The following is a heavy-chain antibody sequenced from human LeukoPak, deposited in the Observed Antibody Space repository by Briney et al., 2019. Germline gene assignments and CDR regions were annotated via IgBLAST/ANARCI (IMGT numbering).Heavy chain of an antibody. J-gene: IGHJ5*02. D-gene: IGHD3-10*01. CDR1: GGSFSGYY. V-gene: IGHV4-34*01. Sequence: SETLSLTCAVYGGSFSGYYWSWTRQPPGKGLEWIGEINHSGSTNYNPSLKSRVTISVDTSKNQFSLKLSSVTAADTAVYYCARGPYGSGSYWNWFDPWGQGTLVTVSS. CDR3: ARGPYGSGSYWNWFDP. CDR2: INHSGST.